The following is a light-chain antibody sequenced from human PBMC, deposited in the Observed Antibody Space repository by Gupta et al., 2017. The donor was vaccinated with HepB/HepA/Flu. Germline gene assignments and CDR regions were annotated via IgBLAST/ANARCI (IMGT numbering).Light chain of an antibody. V-gene: IGKV1-27*01. CDR3: QMDNDVHRT. CDR2: AAS. J-gene: IGKJ1*01. CDR1: QGISNY. Sequence: DTQMTQSPSSLSASVGDRVTITCRASQGISNYLAWYQQKPGKVPHLLIYAASTLQSGVPSRFSGSGSGTDFTLTISILQPEDVATYYCQMDNDVHRTFGQGTKVELK.